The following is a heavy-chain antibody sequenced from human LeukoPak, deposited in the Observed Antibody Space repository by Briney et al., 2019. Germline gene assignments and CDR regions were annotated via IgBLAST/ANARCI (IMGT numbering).Heavy chain of an antibody. CDR2: IRLDGTQK. Sequence: GGSLRLSCVASGFTFSNYGMNWIRQVPGKGLEWVAYIRLDGTQKNYVHSVRGRFIISRDNARNFLYRQLSSLRAEDTDVYYCTRDFWTDYWGQGTLVTVSS. CDR3: TRDFWTDY. V-gene: IGHV3-7*01. CDR1: GFTFSNYG. J-gene: IGHJ4*03. D-gene: IGHD3/OR15-3a*01.